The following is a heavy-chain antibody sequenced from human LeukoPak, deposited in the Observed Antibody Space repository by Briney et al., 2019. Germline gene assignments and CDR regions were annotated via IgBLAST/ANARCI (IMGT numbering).Heavy chain of an antibody. V-gene: IGHV4-59*08. CDR3: ARRPYGGNFDY. Sequence: SETLSPTCTVSGGSISSYYWSWTRQPPGKGLEWIGYIYYSGSTNYNPSLKSRVTISVDTSKNQFSLELSSVTAADTAVYYCARRPYGGNFDYWGQGTLVSVSS. D-gene: IGHD3-16*01. CDR1: GGSISSYY. CDR2: IYYSGST. J-gene: IGHJ4*02.